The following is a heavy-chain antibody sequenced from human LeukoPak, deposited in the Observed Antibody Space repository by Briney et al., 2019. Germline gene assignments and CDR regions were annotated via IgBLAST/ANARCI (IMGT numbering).Heavy chain of an antibody. CDR3: ARDYYSLKTGRVRAFDI. CDR2: IIPIFGTA. Sequence: SVKVSCKASGGTFSSYAISWVRQAPGQGLEWMGGIIPIFGTANYAQKFQGRVTITADKSTSTAYMELSSLRSEDTAVYYCARDYYSLKTGRVRAFDIWGQGTMVTVSS. V-gene: IGHV1-69*06. J-gene: IGHJ3*02. D-gene: IGHD3-10*01. CDR1: GGTFSSYA.